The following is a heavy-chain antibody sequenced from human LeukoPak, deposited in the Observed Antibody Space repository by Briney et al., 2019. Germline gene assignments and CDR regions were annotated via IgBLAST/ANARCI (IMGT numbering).Heavy chain of an antibody. V-gene: IGHV3-33*08. CDR2: IWYDGSNK. CDR1: GXTFSHYG. Sequence: PGKSLRLSWVASGXTFSHYGMHWVRQAPGKGREGVAVIWYDGSNKHYTDSVKGRFTISRDNSKNTLYLQMNSLRAEDTAVYYCARELGMRRIDAFDIWGQGTMVTVSS. J-gene: IGHJ3*02. D-gene: IGHD2/OR15-2a*01. CDR3: ARELGMRRIDAFDI.